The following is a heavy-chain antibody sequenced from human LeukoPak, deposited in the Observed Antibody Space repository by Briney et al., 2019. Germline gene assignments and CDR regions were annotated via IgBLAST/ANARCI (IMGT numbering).Heavy chain of an antibody. D-gene: IGHD3-22*01. Sequence: ASVKVSCKASGYTITGYYMHWVRQAPGQGLEWMGWINPNSGGTNYAQKFQGRVTMTRDTSITTAYMELSRLRSDDTAVYYCAREGSGYYYPLDYWGQGTLVTVSS. CDR3: AREGSGYYYPLDY. V-gene: IGHV1-2*02. CDR1: GYTITGYY. J-gene: IGHJ4*02. CDR2: INPNSGGT.